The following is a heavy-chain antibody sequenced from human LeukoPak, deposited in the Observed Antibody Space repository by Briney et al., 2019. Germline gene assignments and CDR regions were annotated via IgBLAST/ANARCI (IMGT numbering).Heavy chain of an antibody. D-gene: IGHD6-19*01. CDR2: IYFSGST. Sequence: PSETLSLTCTVSGDSIRSSAYYWGWIRQPPGKGLQWIGSIYFSGSTDYNPSLKSRVTISIDTSKNQFSLKLTSVTAADTAVYYCARQVAGIGLYYFDYWGQGTLVTVSS. V-gene: IGHV4-39*01. J-gene: IGHJ4*02. CDR1: GDSIRSSAYY. CDR3: ARQVAGIGLYYFDY.